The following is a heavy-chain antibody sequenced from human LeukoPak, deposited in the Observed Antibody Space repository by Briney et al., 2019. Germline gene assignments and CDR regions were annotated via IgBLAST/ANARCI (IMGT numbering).Heavy chain of an antibody. D-gene: IGHD6-19*01. CDR3: ARAAAVTGQFEF. V-gene: IGHV3-23*01. CDR1: GFTFSSYA. J-gene: IGHJ4*02. CDR2: ISGSGGST. Sequence: GGSLRLSCAASGFTFSSYAMRWVRQAPGKGLEWVSAISGSGGSTYYADSVKGRFTISRDNAKKTLYLQMNSLRAEDTAVYYCARAAAVTGQFEFWGQGTLVTVSS.